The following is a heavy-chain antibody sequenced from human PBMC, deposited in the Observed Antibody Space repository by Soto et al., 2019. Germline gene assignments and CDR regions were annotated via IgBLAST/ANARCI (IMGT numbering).Heavy chain of an antibody. CDR2: INAGNGNT. D-gene: IGHD3-10*01. CDR1: GYTFTSYA. CDR3: ARAGDYYGSGSPWGYNWFDP. Sequence: QVQLVQSGAEVKKPGASVKVSCKASGYTFTSYAMHWVRQAPGQRLEWMGWINAGNGNTKYSQKFQGRVTITRDTSASTAYMELSSLRSEDTAVYYCARAGDYYGSGSPWGYNWFDPWGQGTLVTVSS. V-gene: IGHV1-3*01. J-gene: IGHJ5*02.